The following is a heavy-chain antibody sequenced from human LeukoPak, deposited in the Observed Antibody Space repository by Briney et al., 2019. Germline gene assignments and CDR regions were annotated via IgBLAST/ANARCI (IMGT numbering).Heavy chain of an antibody. D-gene: IGHD6-13*01. Sequence: GGSLRLSCAASGFTFSSYSMNWVRQAPGKGLEWVSSISSSSSYIYYADSVKGRFTISRDNAKNSLYLQMNSLRAEDTAVYYCANSQQQLNAFDIWGQGTMVTVSS. CDR2: ISSSSSYI. V-gene: IGHV3-21*01. J-gene: IGHJ3*02. CDR3: ANSQQQLNAFDI. CDR1: GFTFSSYS.